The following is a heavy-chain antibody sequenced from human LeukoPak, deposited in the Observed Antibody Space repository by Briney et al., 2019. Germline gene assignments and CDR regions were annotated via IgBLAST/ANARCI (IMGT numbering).Heavy chain of an antibody. D-gene: IGHD6-19*01. V-gene: IGHV4-39*01. CDR3: ARLRSGGQVAGVYFDS. CDR1: GGSISSSSYY. CDR2: IYYSGST. J-gene: IGHJ4*02. Sequence: SETLSLTCTVSGGSISSSSYYWGWIRQPPGKGLEWIGGIYYSGSTYYNPSLKSRVTISVDTSKNQFSLKLSSVTAADTAIYYCARLRSGGQVAGVYFDSWGQGTLVTVSS.